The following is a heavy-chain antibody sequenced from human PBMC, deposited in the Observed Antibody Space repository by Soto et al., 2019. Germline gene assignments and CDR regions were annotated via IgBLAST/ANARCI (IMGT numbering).Heavy chain of an antibody. J-gene: IGHJ4*02. CDR1: GGSFRGYY. CDR2: INHSGST. V-gene: IGHV4-34*01. CDR3: ARELGSRRFDY. Sequence: SETLSLTCADYGGSFRGYYWSWIRQPPGKGLEWIGEINHSGSTNYNPSLKSRVTISVDTSKNQFSLKLSSVTAADTAVYYCARELGSRRFDYWGQGTLVTVSS. D-gene: IGHD7-27*01.